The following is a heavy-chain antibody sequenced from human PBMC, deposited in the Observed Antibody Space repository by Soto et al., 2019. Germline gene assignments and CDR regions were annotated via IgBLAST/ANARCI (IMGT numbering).Heavy chain of an antibody. CDR1: GFTFSSNG. CDR3: AKVTAGTSMDV. V-gene: IGHV3-30*18. CDR2: ISYDGSNK. D-gene: IGHD5-18*01. J-gene: IGHJ6*02. Sequence: QSGGSLRLSCAASGFTFSSNGMHWVRQAPGKGLEWVAVISYDGSNKYYADSVKGRFTISRDNSKNTLYLQMNSLRAEDTAVYYCAKVTAGTSMDVWGQGTTVTVSS.